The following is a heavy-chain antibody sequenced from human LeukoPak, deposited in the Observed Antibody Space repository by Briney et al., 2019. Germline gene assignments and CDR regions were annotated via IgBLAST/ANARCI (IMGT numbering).Heavy chain of an antibody. CDR1: GGSISSGGYY. D-gene: IGHD3-3*01. CDR2: VYHSGST. Sequence: SETLSLTCTVSGGSISSGGYYWSWIRQPPGKGLEWIGYVYHSGSTYYNPSLKSRVTISVDRSKNQFSLKLSSVTAADTAVYYCARGTIDYDFWSGYSGYFQHWGQGTLVTVSS. V-gene: IGHV4-30-2*01. J-gene: IGHJ1*01. CDR3: ARGTIDYDFWSGYSGYFQH.